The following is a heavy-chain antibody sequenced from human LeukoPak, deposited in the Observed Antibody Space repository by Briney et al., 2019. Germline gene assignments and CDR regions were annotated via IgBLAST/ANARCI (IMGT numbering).Heavy chain of an antibody. CDR3: ARVGAYCSSTSCYRVYDY. V-gene: IGHV4-4*07. J-gene: IGHJ4*02. CDR2: IYTSGST. CDR1: GGSISSYY. D-gene: IGHD2-2*01. Sequence: SETLSLTCTVSGGSISSYYWSWIRQPAGKGLEWIGRIYTSGSTNYNPSLKSRVTMSVDTSKNQFSLKLSSVTAADTAVYYCARVGAYCSSTSCYRVYDYWGQGTLVTVSS.